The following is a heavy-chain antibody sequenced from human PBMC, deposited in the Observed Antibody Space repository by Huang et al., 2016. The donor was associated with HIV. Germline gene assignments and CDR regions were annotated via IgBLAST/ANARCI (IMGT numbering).Heavy chain of an antibody. V-gene: IGHV1-18*01. Sequence: QVQLVQSGAEVKKPGASVKVSCKASGYTFSSFGISWVRQAPGQGLEWGGWISVYKGNTKFAQKFQGRLTMTTDTSTSTAYMELRSLRSDDTAVYYCARGGGIQLWLLGYYYMDVWGNGTTVTVSS. J-gene: IGHJ6*03. CDR3: ARGGGIQLWLLGYYYMDV. CDR1: GYTFSSFG. CDR2: ISVYKGNT. D-gene: IGHD5-18*01.